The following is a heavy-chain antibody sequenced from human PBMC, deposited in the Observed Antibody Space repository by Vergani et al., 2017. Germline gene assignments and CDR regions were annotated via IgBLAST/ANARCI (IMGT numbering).Heavy chain of an antibody. J-gene: IGHJ4*02. D-gene: IGHD3-22*01. CDR3: ARVLNSGYYLFDY. CDR2: IYYSGST. V-gene: IGHV4-59*01. CDR1: GGSISSYY. Sequence: QVQLQESGPGLVKPSETLSLTCTVSGGSISSYYWSWIRQPPGKGLEWIGYIYYSGSTNYNPSLKSRVTISVDTSKNQFSLKLSSVTAADTAVYYCARVLNSGYYLFDYWGQGTLVTVSS.